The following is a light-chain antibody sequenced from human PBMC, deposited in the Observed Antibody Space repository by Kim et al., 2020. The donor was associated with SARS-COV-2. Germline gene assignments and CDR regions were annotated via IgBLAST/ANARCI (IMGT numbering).Light chain of an antibody. J-gene: IGKJ4*01. CDR3: QQYGSSLI. V-gene: IGKV3-20*01. CDR2: GAS. Sequence: LSPGERATLSCRASQTIDSSSLAWYQQSHGQAPRLLIYGASYRATDIPDRFSGSGSGTDFVLTINSLEPEDSGVYYCQQYGSSLIFGGGTKVDIK. CDR1: QTIDSSS.